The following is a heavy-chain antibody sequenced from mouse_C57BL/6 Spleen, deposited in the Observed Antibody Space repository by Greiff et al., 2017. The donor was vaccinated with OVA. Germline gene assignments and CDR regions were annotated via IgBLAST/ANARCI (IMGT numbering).Heavy chain of an antibody. CDR3: ARDYYYAMDY. CDR2: INPNNGGT. J-gene: IGHJ4*01. Sequence: EVKVVESGPELVKPGASVKIPCKASGYTFTDYNMDWVKQSHGRSLEWIGDINPNNGGTIYNQKFKVKATLTVDKSSSTAYMDLRILTSEDTAVYYCARDYYYAMDYWGQGTSVTVAS. CDR1: GYTFTDYN. V-gene: IGHV1-18*01.